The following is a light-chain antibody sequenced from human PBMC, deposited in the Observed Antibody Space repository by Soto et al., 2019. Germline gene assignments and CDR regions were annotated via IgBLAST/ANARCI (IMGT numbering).Light chain of an antibody. J-gene: IGKJ4*01. Sequence: DIVLTQSPATLSLSPGESATLSYRASQSVGSFLAWYQHKPGQAPRLLIYDASNRAPGIPARFSGSGSGTDFTLTIGSLEPEDFAVYYCQQRTNRLLTFGGGTKVEIK. V-gene: IGKV3-11*01. CDR2: DAS. CDR1: QSVGSF. CDR3: QQRTNRLLT.